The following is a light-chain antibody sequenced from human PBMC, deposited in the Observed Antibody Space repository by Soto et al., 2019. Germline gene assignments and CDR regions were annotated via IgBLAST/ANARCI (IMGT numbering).Light chain of an antibody. CDR1: SSNIGSNY. CDR3: AAWDGSLSGRV. J-gene: IGLJ2*01. Sequence: QSVLTQPPSASGAPGQRVTISCSGSSSNIGSNYVYWYHQLPGTAPKLLIYSNNQRPSGVPDRFSGSKSDTSASLAISGLRSEDEADYYCAAWDGSLSGRVFGGGTKVTVL. V-gene: IGLV1-47*02. CDR2: SNN.